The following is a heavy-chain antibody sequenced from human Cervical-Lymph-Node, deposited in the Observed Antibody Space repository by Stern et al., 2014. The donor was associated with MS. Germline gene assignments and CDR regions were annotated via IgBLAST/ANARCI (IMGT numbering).Heavy chain of an antibody. CDR1: GYSFTSYW. D-gene: IGHD5-24*01. V-gene: IGHV5-51*01. CDR3: ARLNRGDGPQSEAFDI. Sequence: EVQLVESGAEVKKPGESLKISCKGSGYSFTSYWIGWVRQMPGKGLEWMGIIYPGDSDTRYSPSFQGQVTISADKSISTAYLQWSSLKASDTAMYYCARLNRGDGPQSEAFDIWGQGTMVTVSS. J-gene: IGHJ3*02. CDR2: IYPGDSDT.